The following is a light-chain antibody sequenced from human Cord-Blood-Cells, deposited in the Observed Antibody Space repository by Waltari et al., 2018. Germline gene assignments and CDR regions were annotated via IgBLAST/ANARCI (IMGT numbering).Light chain of an antibody. Sequence: EIVLTQSPGTLSLSPGERATLSCRASQSVSSIYLAWYQQKPGQAPRLLIYGASSRATGIPDRFSGSGSGTDLTLTISRLEPEDFAVYYCQQYGSSPYTFGQGTKLEIK. V-gene: IGKV3-20*01. CDR1: QSVSSIY. J-gene: IGKJ2*01. CDR3: QQYGSSPYT. CDR2: GAS.